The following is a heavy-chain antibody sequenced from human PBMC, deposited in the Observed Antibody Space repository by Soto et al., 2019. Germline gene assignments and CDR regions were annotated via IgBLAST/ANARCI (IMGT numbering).Heavy chain of an antibody. V-gene: IGHV4-30-4*01. CDR1: GGSISSGDYY. CDR2: IYYSGST. CDR3: AREVGLVAARFDY. Sequence: SETLSLTCTVSGGSISSGDYYWSWIRQPPGKGLEWIGYIYYSGSTYYNPSLKSRVTISVDTSKNQFSLKLSSVTAADTAVYYCAREVGLVAARFDYWGQGTLVTGLL. D-gene: IGHD5-12*01. J-gene: IGHJ4*02.